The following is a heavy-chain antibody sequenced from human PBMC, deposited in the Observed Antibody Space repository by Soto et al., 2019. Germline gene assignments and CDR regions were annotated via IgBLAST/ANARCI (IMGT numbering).Heavy chain of an antibody. D-gene: IGHD3-22*01. CDR2: ISAYNGNT. Sequence: QVQLVQSGAGVKKPGASVKVSCKASGYTFTSYGISWVRQAPGQGLEWMGWISAYNGNTNYAQKLQGRVTMTTDTSTSTAYMELRSLRSDDTAVYYCARDKEDYYDSSGYSSYYYYYGMDVWGQGTTVTVSS. CDR3: ARDKEDYYDSSGYSSYYYYYGMDV. J-gene: IGHJ6*02. CDR1: GYTFTSYG. V-gene: IGHV1-18*01.